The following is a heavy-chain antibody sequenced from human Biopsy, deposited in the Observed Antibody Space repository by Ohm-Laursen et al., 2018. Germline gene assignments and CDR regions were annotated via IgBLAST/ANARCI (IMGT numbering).Heavy chain of an antibody. D-gene: IGHD2-21*02. CDR1: GFTFDDYA. CDR2: ITWHSGSI. Sequence: SLRLSCAASGFTFDDYAMHWVRQAPGKGLEWVSGITWHSGSIGYADSVKGRFSIFRDNAKHSLYLQMNSLRAEDTALYYCAKDLGQVTAAIGYWGQGTLVTVSS. CDR3: AKDLGQVTAAIGY. V-gene: IGHV3-9*01. J-gene: IGHJ4*02.